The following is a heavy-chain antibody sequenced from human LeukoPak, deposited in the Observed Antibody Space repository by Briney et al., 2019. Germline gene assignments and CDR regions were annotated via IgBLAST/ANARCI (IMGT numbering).Heavy chain of an antibody. D-gene: IGHD6-13*01. J-gene: IGHJ4*02. CDR1: GGSISSYY. CDR2: IYYSGST. Sequence: SETLSLTCTVSGGSISSYYWSWIRQPPGKGLEWIGYIYYSGSTNYNPSLKSRVTISVDTSKNQFPLKLSSVTAADTAVYYCARVEGGYSSSWYIFDYWGQGTLVTVSS. CDR3: ARVEGGYSSSWYIFDY. V-gene: IGHV4-59*01.